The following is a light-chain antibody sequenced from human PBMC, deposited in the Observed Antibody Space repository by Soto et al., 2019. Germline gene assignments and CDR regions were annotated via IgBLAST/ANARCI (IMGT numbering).Light chain of an antibody. CDR2: DVN. Sequence: QSALTQPRSVSGSPGQSVTISCTGTSSDVGGYNYVSWYQQYPSKAPKLMIHDVNKRPSGVPDRFSGSKSGNTASLTISGLQAEDEADYYCCSYAGSYTLVFGGGTKVTVL. CDR3: CSYAGSYTLV. V-gene: IGLV2-11*01. CDR1: SSDVGGYNY. J-gene: IGLJ2*01.